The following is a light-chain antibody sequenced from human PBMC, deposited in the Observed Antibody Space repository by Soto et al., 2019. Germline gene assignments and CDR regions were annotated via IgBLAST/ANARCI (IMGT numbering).Light chain of an antibody. CDR2: AAS. Sequence: DIQMPQSPSSLSASVGDRVTITCRASQSISSYLYRYQQKPGKAPKILIYAASSLQSGVPSRFSGNGSGTDFTLTISSLQPEDVATYYCQQSYSTPRRFGQGTKVEIK. J-gene: IGKJ1*01. CDR1: QSISSY. CDR3: QQSYSTPRR. V-gene: IGKV1-39*01.